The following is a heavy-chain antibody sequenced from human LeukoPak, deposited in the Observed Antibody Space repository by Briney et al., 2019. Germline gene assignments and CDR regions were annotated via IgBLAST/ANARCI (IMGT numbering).Heavy chain of an antibody. CDR2: INSDGSTT. Sequence: TGGSLRLSCADSGFTFSSYWMHWVRQAPGKGLVWFSRINSDGSTTNYADSVKGRFTISRDNAKNTLYPQMNSLRAEDTAMYYCASGSAVTGVHWGQGTLVTVSS. CDR1: GFTFSSYW. J-gene: IGHJ4*02. D-gene: IGHD1-14*01. V-gene: IGHV3-74*01. CDR3: ASGSAVTGVH.